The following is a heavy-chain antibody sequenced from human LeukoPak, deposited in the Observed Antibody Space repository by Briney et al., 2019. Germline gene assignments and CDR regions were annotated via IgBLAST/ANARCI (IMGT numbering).Heavy chain of an antibody. CDR2: IYPGDSDT. J-gene: IGHJ4*02. CDR3: ARMAYCGGDCYFISTYYFDY. Sequence: AGSMKISCKGSGYSFTSYWIGWVGQMPGKGQEWMGIIYPGDSDTRYSSSLQGQVTISADKSISNAYLHWNSLKASGTAMYYCARMAYCGGDCYFISTYYFDYWGQGTLVTVSS. V-gene: IGHV5-51*01. D-gene: IGHD2-21*02. CDR1: GYSFTSYW.